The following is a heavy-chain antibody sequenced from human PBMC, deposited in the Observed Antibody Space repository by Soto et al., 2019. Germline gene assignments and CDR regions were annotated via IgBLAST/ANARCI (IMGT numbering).Heavy chain of an antibody. CDR1: GFPFSSYS. CDR3: ASVVVTPYYYYGMDV. J-gene: IGHJ6*02. V-gene: IGHV3-21*01. D-gene: IGHD3-22*01. CDR2: ISSSSSYI. Sequence: GGSLRLSCAASGFPFSSYSMNWVRKAPGKGLEWVSSISSSSSYIYYADSVKGRFTISRDNAKNSLYLQMNSLRAEDTAVYYCASVVVTPYYYYGMDVWGQGTTVTVSS.